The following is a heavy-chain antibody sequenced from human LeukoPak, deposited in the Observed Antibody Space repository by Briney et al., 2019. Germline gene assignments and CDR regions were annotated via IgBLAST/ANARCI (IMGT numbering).Heavy chain of an antibody. CDR2: INPNSGGT. CDR3: ARGATAGTGDLGY. V-gene: IGHV1-2*06. D-gene: IGHD7-27*01. Sequence: ASVKVSCKASGYTFTSYDINWVRQATGQGLEWMGRINPNSGGTNYAQKFQGRVTMTRDTSISTAYMELSRLRSDDTAVYYCARGATAGTGDLGYWGQGTLVTVSS. CDR1: GYTFTSYD. J-gene: IGHJ4*02.